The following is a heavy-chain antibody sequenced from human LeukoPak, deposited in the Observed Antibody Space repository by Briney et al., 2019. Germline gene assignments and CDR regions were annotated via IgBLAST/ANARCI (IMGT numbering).Heavy chain of an antibody. CDR3: ARDPYSGSYGDYDYYYMDV. CDR2: ITSSGTYI. Sequence: GGSLGLSCAASGFDFNNYNMNWVRQAPGKGLEWVSSITSSGTYIYYADSVKGRFTISRDNAENSLYLQMNSLRPEDTAVYYCARDPYSGSYGDYDYYYMDVWGKGTTVTISS. D-gene: IGHD1-26*01. V-gene: IGHV3-21*01. J-gene: IGHJ6*03. CDR1: GFDFNNYN.